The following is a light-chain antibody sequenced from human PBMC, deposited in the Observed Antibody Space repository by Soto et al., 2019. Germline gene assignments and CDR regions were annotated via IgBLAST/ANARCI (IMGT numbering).Light chain of an antibody. Sequence: DIQVTQSPSSLSVSVGDRVTITCRTSQSIARYVNWYQQKPGKPPKLLIYAASTLQSGVPSRFSGSGSGTDFTFTISSLQPEDFATYYCQQSYSTPRVWTFGQGTKVKIK. CDR1: QSIARY. V-gene: IGKV1-39*01. CDR2: AAS. CDR3: QQSYSTPRVWT. J-gene: IGKJ1*01.